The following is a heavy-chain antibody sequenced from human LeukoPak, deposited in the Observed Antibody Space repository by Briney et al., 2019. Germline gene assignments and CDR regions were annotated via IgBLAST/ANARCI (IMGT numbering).Heavy chain of an antibody. J-gene: IGHJ6*03. CDR1: GFTFSYYD. Sequence: GGSLRLSCAASGFTFSYYDMSWVRQAPGKGLEWVSSISSSSSYIYYADSVKGRFTISRDNAKNSLYLQMNSLRAEDTAVYYCARDKGHRGTYSSSSGGYMDVWGKGTTVTVSS. CDR3: ARDKGHRGTYSSSSGGYMDV. CDR2: ISSSSSYI. D-gene: IGHD6-6*01. V-gene: IGHV3-21*01.